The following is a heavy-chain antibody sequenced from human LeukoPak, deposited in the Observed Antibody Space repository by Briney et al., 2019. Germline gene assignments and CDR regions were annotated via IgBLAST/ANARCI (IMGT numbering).Heavy chain of an antibody. V-gene: IGHV4-34*01. D-gene: IGHD3-22*01. Sequence: PSETLSLTCAVYGGSFSGYYWSWIRQPPGKGLEWIGEINHSGSTNYNPSLESRVTISVDTSKNQFSLKLSSVTAADTAVYYCARGRPYYYDSSGYYPHYYFDYWGQGTLVTVSS. CDR2: INHSGST. CDR3: ARGRPYYYDSSGYYPHYYFDY. CDR1: GGSFSGYY. J-gene: IGHJ4*02.